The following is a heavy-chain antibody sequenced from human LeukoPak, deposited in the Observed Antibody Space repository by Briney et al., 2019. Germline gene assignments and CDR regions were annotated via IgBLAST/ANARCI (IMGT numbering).Heavy chain of an antibody. D-gene: IGHD3/OR15-3a*01. CDR3: ARGGFALVPADRYFDL. J-gene: IGHJ2*01. V-gene: IGHV1-69*05. Sequence: ASVKVSCKASGGTFGTYAVNWVRQAHGQGLEWMGGIITVLGPPKYTQKFQGRLTISTDDPTGTAYMELKSLTSDDTAVYYCARGGFALVPADRYFDLWGRGTLVTVSS. CDR1: GGTFGTYA. CDR2: IITVLGPP.